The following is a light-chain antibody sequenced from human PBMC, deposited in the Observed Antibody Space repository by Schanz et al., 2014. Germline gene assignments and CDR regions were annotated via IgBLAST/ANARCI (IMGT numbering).Light chain of an antibody. V-gene: IGLV2-8*01. CDR3: NSYAGSNNWV. Sequence: QSALTQPPSASWSPGQSVTISCTGTSSDVGGYNYVSWYQQHPGKAPKLMISEVSKRPSGVPDRFSGSKSGNTASLTVSGLQAEDEADYYCNSYAGSNNWVFGGGTKLTVL. J-gene: IGLJ3*02. CDR1: SSDVGGYNY. CDR2: EVS.